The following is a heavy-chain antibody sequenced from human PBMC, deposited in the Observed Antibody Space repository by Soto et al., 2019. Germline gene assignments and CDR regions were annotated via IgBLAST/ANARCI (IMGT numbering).Heavy chain of an antibody. V-gene: IGHV1-69*06. D-gene: IGHD3-9*01. CDR3: ARGRRYFDWLPHHHAFDI. Sequence: SVKVSCKASGGTFSSYAISWVRQAPGQGLEWMGGIIPIFGTTNYAQKFQGRVTMTGDTSTSTAYMELSRLRSDDTAVYYCARGRRYFDWLPHHHAFDIWGQGTMVTVSS. J-gene: IGHJ3*02. CDR2: IIPIFGTT. CDR1: GGTFSSYA.